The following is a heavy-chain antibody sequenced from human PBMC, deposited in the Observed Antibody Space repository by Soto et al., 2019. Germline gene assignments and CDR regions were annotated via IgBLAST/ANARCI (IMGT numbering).Heavy chain of an antibody. CDR1: GYKFSRYL. V-gene: IGHV1-46*01. D-gene: IGHD4-17*01. Sequence: ASGKVSCKASGYKFSRYLFHWVLQGRGQGLDWLGIFNPGDGGRTIYARNFQGRVTMTRDMSTSTAYMELSSLRPEDTAVYYCAKVGENDGDPDLDNYYHAMDVWGQGTTVTVSS. J-gene: IGHJ6*02. CDR3: AKVGENDGDPDLDNYYHAMDV. CDR2: FNPGDGGRT.